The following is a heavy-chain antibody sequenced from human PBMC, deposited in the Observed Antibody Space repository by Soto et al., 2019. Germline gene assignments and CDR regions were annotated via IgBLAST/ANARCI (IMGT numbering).Heavy chain of an antibody. V-gene: IGHV3-48*01. CDR1: GFTFSSYT. Sequence: GGSLILSCAASGFTFSSYTLNWVRQAPGKGLEWVSHTSRDSIPIYSDSVKGRFIISRNNAQNSLCLQMNGLRAEDTAVYDCARDEEGNYYYYYMDVWGKGTTVTVSS. J-gene: IGHJ6*03. CDR3: ARDEEGNYYYYYMDV. CDR2: TSRDSIPI.